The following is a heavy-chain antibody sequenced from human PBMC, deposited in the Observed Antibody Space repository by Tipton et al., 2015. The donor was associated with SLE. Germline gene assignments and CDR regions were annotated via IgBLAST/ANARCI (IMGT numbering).Heavy chain of an antibody. CDR1: GGSISSGGYY. J-gene: IGHJ3*02. CDR2: IYYSGST. D-gene: IGHD3-10*01. CDR3: ASKTPSMVRGVAVAFDI. V-gene: IGHV4-31*03. Sequence: TLSLTCTVSGGSISSGGYYWSWIRQHPGKGLEWIGYIYYSGSTYYNPSLKSRVTISVDTSKNQFSLKLSSVTAADTAVYYCASKTPSMVRGVAVAFDIWGQGTMVTVSS.